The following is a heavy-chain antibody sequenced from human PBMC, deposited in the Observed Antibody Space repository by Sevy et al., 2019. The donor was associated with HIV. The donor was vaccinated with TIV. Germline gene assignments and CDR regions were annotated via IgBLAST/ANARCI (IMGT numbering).Heavy chain of an antibody. V-gene: IGHV3-43D*03. CDR3: AKGAGGVTDYFDY. CDR2: ISWDGGST. D-gene: IGHD2-21*02. Sequence: GGSLRLSCAASGFTFDDYAMHWVRQAPGKGLEWVSLISWDGGSTYYADSVKGRFTISRDNSKNSLYLQMNCLRAEDTALYYCAKGAGGVTDYFDYWGQGTLVTVSS. CDR1: GFTFDDYA. J-gene: IGHJ4*02.